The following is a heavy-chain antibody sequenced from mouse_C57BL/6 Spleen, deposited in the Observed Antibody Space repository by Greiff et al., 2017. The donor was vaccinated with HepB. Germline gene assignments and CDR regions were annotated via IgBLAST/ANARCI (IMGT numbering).Heavy chain of an antibody. CDR3: ARRDYYGSSYWFAY. CDR2: IYPRDGST. D-gene: IGHD1-1*01. J-gene: IGHJ3*01. Sequence: VQLQQSGPELVKPGASVKLSCKASGYTFTSYDINWVKQRPGQGLEWIGWIYPRDGSTKYNEKFKGKATLTVDTSSSTAYMELHSLTSEDSAVYFCARRDYYGSSYWFAYWGQGTLVTGSA. V-gene: IGHV1-85*01. CDR1: GYTFTSYD.